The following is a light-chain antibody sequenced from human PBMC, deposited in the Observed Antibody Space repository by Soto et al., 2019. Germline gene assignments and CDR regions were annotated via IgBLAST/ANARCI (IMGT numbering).Light chain of an antibody. Sequence: EIVMTQSPATLSVSPGERATLSCRASQSVSSDLAWYQQKPGQGPGLLIYGASTRATGVPARFSGSGSGTQFTLIISSLQSEDFALYYCQQYNDRPRTFGQGTKLESK. J-gene: IGKJ2*01. V-gene: IGKV3-15*01. CDR3: QQYNDRPRT. CDR2: GAS. CDR1: QSVSSD.